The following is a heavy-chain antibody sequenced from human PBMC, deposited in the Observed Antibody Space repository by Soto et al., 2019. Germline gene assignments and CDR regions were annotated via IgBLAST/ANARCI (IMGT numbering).Heavy chain of an antibody. J-gene: IGHJ1*01. D-gene: IGHD2-21*01. CDR3: AREDSFDPFHH. Sequence: GGSLRLSCVASGFTFSRYWMNWVRQAPGKGLVWVSRISSDGSNTTYADSVKGRFTISRDHAKNTLYLQMNSLRVEDTAVYHCAREDSFDPFHHWGQGTLVTVSS. CDR2: ISSDGSNT. V-gene: IGHV3-74*01. CDR1: GFTFSRYW.